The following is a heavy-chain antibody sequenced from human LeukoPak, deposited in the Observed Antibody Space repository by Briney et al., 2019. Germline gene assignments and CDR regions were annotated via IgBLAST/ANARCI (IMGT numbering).Heavy chain of an antibody. J-gene: IGHJ4*02. V-gene: IGHV5-51*01. Sequence: XKGSGSIFTSYWIGWGRQLPGKGREWMGIIYAGESDTKNSSSLQGQVTISANKSISTSYMKGRGMKAAATATYAXXXXXAXRSSWYGFFDYWGQGTLVTVSS. D-gene: IGHD6-13*01. CDR2: IYAGESDT. CDR3: XXXXAXRSSWYGFFDY. CDR1: GSIFTSYW.